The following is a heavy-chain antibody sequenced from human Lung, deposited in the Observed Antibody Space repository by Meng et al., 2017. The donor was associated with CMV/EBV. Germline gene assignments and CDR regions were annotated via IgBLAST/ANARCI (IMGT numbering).Heavy chain of an antibody. CDR3: ARQYCDCRSGYGNWFGYYYGMDV. Sequence: ASVXVSXKASGYTFTSYCIIWVRQAPGQGLEWMGWISPYNGNTNYEQKLQGRVTMTTDTTTSTAYMELRSLRSDDTAVYYCARQYCDCRSGYGNWFGYYYGMDVWXQGTTVTVSS. D-gene: IGHD3-3*01. V-gene: IGHV1-18*01. CDR2: ISPYNGNT. J-gene: IGHJ6*02. CDR1: GYTFTSYC.